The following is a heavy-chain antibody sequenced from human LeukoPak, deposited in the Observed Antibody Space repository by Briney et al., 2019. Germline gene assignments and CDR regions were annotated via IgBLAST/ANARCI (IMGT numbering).Heavy chain of an antibody. Sequence: ASVTVSCKASGYTFTGYYMHWVRRAPGQGLEWMGWISAYNGNTNYAQRLQGRVTMTTDTSTSTAYMELRSLRSDDTAVYYCAREGSGSPDYWGQGTLVTVSS. CDR3: AREGSGSPDY. CDR1: GYTFTGYY. D-gene: IGHD3-10*01. V-gene: IGHV1-18*04. CDR2: ISAYNGNT. J-gene: IGHJ4*02.